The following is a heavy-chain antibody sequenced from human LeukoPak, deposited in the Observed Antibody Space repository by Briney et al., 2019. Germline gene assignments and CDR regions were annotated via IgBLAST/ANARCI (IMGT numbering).Heavy chain of an antibody. CDR1: GFTFSSYA. D-gene: IGHD6-19*01. V-gene: IGHV3-23*01. CDR3: AKSGSGWGAFDY. J-gene: IGHJ4*02. Sequence: GGSLRLSCAASGFTFSSYAMNWVRQAPGKGLKWVSAISGSGATTYYADSVKGRLTISRDNSRSTLYLQMNSLRAEDTAVYYCAKSGSGWGAFDYWGQGTLVTVSS. CDR2: ISGSGATT.